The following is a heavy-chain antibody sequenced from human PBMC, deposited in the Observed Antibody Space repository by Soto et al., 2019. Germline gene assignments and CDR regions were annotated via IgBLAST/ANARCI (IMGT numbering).Heavy chain of an antibody. CDR3: AKDRDIVATISNPIDY. CDR1: GFTFSSYA. J-gene: IGHJ4*02. V-gene: IGHV3-23*01. CDR2: ISGSGGST. Sequence: GGSLRLSCAASGFTFSSYAMSWVRQAPGKGLEWVSAISGSGGSTYYADSVKGRFTISRDNSKNTLYLQMNSLRAEDTAVYYCAKDRDIVATISNPIDYWGQGTLVTVSS. D-gene: IGHD5-12*01.